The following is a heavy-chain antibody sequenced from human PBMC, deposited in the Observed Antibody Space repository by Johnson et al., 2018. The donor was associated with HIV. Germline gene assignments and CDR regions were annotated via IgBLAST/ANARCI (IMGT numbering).Heavy chain of an antibody. D-gene: IGHD3-10*01. V-gene: IGHV3-13*01. CDR3: AREGGVTMVDGFDI. CDR1: GFTFSSYD. J-gene: IGHJ3*02. Sequence: SLRLSCAAPGFTFSSYDMHWVRQATGKGLEWVSAIGTAGDTYYPGCVKGRFTIPREKANNSLYLQMNSLRAGDTAVYYCAREGGVTMVDGFDIWGQGTMVTVSS. CDR2: IGTAGDT.